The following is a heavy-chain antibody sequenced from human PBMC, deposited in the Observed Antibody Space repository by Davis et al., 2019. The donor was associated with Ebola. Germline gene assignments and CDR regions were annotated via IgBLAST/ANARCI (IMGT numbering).Heavy chain of an antibody. V-gene: IGHV3-21*04. CDR1: GFTFSSYS. CDR2: ISSSSSYI. J-gene: IGHJ6*02. D-gene: IGHD5-24*01. Sequence: GESLKISCAASGFTFSSYSMNWVRQAPGKGLEWVSSISSSSSYIYYADSVKGRFTISRDNAKISLYLQMNSLRAEDTAVYYCARDHDRRDGYNYDYYYYGMDVWGQGTTVTVSS. CDR3: ARDHDRRDGYNYDYYYYGMDV.